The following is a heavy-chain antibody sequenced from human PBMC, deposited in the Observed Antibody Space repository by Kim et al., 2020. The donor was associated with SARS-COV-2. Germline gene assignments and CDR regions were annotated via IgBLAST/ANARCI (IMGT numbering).Heavy chain of an antibody. Sequence: YEAAVEGRFTTSRDNSKNTLYLQMNSLRAEDTAVYYCAKDDGGSYYVFDYWGHGTLVTVSS. J-gene: IGHJ4*01. CDR3: AKDDGGSYYVFDY. V-gene: IGHV3-30*02. D-gene: IGHD1-26*01.